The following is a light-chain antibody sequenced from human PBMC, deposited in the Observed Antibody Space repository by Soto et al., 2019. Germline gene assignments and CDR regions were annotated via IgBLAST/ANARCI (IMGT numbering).Light chain of an antibody. CDR3: QQSYSTPPT. CDR2: TSS. J-gene: IGKJ1*01. Sequence: DIQMTQSPSSLSASVGDRVSVTCRASQSITTYLHWYQQKPGKAPTLLMFTSSNLQSGVPSRFSGSGSGTDFILTISSLQPEDFATYYCQQSYSTPPTFGQGTKVDIK. CDR1: QSITTY. V-gene: IGKV1-39*01.